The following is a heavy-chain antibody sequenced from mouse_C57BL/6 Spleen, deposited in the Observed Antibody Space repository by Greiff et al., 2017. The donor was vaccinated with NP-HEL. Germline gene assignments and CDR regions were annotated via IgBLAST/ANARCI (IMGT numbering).Heavy chain of an antibody. J-gene: IGHJ3*01. CDR2: ISSGGDYI. CDR1: GFTFSSYA. D-gene: IGHD2-5*01. V-gene: IGHV5-9-1*02. Sequence: EVQGVESGEGLVKPGGSLKLSCAASGFTFSSYAMSWVRQTPEKRLEWVAYISSGGDYIYYADTVKGRFTISRDNARNTLYLQMSSLKSEDTAMYYCTRCYSKTWFAYWGQGTLVTVSA. CDR3: TRCYSKTWFAY.